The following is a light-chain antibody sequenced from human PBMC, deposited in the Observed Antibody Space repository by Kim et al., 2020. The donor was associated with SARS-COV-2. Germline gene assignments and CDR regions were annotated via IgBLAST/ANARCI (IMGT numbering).Light chain of an antibody. J-gene: IGLJ2*01. V-gene: IGLV2-14*03. Sequence: HSITLSCSGTSSDIAASDYVSWYQQHPGKAPKLIIYNVSDRPSGVSSRVSGSKSGYTAYLIISGLQADDEADYYCSSYSSDTTLIIFGGGTQLTVL. CDR1: SSDIAASDY. CDR2: NVS. CDR3: SSYSSDTTLII.